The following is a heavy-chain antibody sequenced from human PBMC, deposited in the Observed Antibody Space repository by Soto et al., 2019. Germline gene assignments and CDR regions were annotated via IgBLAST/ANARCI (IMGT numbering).Heavy chain of an antibody. CDR2: IWYDGSNK. CDR1: GFTFSSYG. D-gene: IGHD3-22*01. V-gene: IGHV3-33*01. CDR3: AREVGYYDSSGYQAFDY. Sequence: GGSLRLSCAASGFTFSSYGMHWVRQAPGKGLGWVAVIWYDGSNKYYADSVKGRFTISRDNSKNTLYLQMNSLRAEDTAVYYCAREVGYYDSSGYQAFDYWGQGTLVTVSS. J-gene: IGHJ4*02.